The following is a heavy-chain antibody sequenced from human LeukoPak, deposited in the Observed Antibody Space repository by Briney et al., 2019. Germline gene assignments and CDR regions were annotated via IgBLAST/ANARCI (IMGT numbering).Heavy chain of an antibody. CDR3: ARGIVVVVAAIRADAFDI. CDR2: IYHSGST. Sequence: SETLSLTCAVSGYSISSGYYWGWIRQPPGKGLEWIGSIYHSGSTYYNPSLKSRVTISVDTSKNQFSLKLSSVTAADTAVYYCARGIVVVVAAIRADAFDIWGQGTMVTVSS. V-gene: IGHV4-38-2*01. CDR1: GYSISSGYY. D-gene: IGHD2-15*01. J-gene: IGHJ3*02.